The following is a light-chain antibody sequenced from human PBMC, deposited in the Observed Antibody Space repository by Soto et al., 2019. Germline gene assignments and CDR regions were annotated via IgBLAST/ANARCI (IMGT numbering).Light chain of an antibody. V-gene: IGLV1-40*01. Sequence: QSVLTQPPSVSGAPGKRVAISCTGSSSNIGAEYDVHWYQQLPGTAPKRLIYGDNNRPSGVPDRFSGSKSGTSAYLAITGLQTEDEADYYCPSYDSSLTTFVFGTGTNLTVL. CDR1: SSNIGAEYD. J-gene: IGLJ1*01. CDR2: GDN. CDR3: PSYDSSLTTFV.